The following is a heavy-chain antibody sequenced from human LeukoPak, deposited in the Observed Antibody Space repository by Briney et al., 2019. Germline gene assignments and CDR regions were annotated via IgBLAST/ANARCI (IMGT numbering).Heavy chain of an antibody. CDR3: ARLHYDSSGYYYFDY. CDR2: INHSGST. CDR1: GGSFSGYY. V-gene: IGHV4-34*01. D-gene: IGHD3-22*01. Sequence: SETLSLTCAVYGGSFSGYYWSWIRQPPGKGLEWIGEINHSGSTNYNPSLKSRVTISVDTSKNQFSLKLSSVTAADTAVYYCARLHYDSSGYYYFDYWGQGTLVTVSS. J-gene: IGHJ4*02.